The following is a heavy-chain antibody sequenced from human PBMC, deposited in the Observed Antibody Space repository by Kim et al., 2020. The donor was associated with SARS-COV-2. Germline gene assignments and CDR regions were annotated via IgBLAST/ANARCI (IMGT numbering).Heavy chain of an antibody. CDR2: ISYDGSNK. Sequence: GGSLRLSCAASGFTFSSYAMHWVRQAPGKGLEWVAVISYDGSNKYYADSVKGRFTISRDNSKNTLYLQMNSLRAEDTAVYYCARDSFSGYYYYGMDVWGQGTTVTVSS. D-gene: IGHD1-1*01. CDR1: GFTFSSYA. CDR3: ARDSFSGYYYYGMDV. V-gene: IGHV3-30-3*01. J-gene: IGHJ6*02.